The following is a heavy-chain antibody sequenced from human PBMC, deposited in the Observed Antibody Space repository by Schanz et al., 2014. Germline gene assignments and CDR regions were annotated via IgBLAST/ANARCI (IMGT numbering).Heavy chain of an antibody. D-gene: IGHD3-22*01. CDR2: VNPSVRGT. CDR1: GYTLSAYS. V-gene: IGHV1-46*03. Sequence: QVQVVQSGAEVKKPGASVKVSCKASGYTLSAYSLHWVRQAPGQGLEWMGIVNPSVRGTHFAREFQGRVTVTSDTSTSTVYMELSGLRSEDAAVYYCAGAFDSSGYYFDYWGQGTLVTVSS. CDR3: AGAFDSSGYYFDY. J-gene: IGHJ4*02.